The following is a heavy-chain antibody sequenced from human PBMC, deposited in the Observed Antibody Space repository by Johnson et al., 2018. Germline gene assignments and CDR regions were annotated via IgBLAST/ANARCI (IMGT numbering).Heavy chain of an antibody. Sequence: QVQLVESGGGVVQXGRSRRLXCAASGFTFSSYGMHWVRQPPGKGLEWVAVISYDGSNKYYADSVKGRFTNSRDNSKHTRYLHMTSLRAEDTAVYYCAAPPHYYESSGYYSVWFRHWGQGTLVTVSS. CDR2: ISYDGSNK. J-gene: IGHJ1*01. V-gene: IGHV3-30*03. CDR1: GFTFSSYG. CDR3: AAPPHYYESSGYYSVWFRH. D-gene: IGHD3-22*01.